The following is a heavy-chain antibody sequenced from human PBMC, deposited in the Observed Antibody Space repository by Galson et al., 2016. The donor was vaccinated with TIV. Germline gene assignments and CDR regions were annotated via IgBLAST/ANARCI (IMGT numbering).Heavy chain of an antibody. V-gene: IGHV1-46*01. CDR2: IDPSGGGT. J-gene: IGHJ4*02. CDR1: GYTFTNYY. D-gene: IGHD1-26*01. CDR3: TRDLGRLRDY. Sequence: SVKVSCKASGYTFTNYYFHWVRQAPGHGLEWMGVIDPSGGGTTYAQKFQARLIMTRDTSTTTVYMDLSSLKSGDTAVYYCTRDLGRLRDYWGQGTLVTVSS.